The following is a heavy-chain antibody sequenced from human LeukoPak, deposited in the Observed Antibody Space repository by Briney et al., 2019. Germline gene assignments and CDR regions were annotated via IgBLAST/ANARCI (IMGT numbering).Heavy chain of an antibody. V-gene: IGHV4-59*01. CDR3: ARDRGTDAFDI. Sequence: SETLSLTCTVSGGSISSYYWSGIRQPPGKGLEWIGYIYYSGSTNYNPSLKSRVTISVDTSKNQFSLKLSSVTAADRAVYYCARDRGTDAFDIWGQGTMVTVSS. CDR1: GGSISSYY. CDR2: IYYSGST. J-gene: IGHJ3*02.